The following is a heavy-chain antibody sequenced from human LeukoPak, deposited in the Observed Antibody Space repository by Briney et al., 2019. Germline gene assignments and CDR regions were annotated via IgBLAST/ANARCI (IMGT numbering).Heavy chain of an antibody. CDR1: GYSFTSYW. D-gene: IGHD3-22*01. CDR3: ARGVDGYYYDSSGYHWGFDY. CDR2: IYPGDSDT. V-gene: IGHV5-51*01. Sequence: GESLKISCKGSGYSFTSYWIGWVRQMPGKGLEWMGIIYPGDSDTRYSPSFQGQVTISADKSISTAYLQWSSLKASDTAMYYCARGVDGYYYDSSGYHWGFDYWGQGTLVTVSS. J-gene: IGHJ4*02.